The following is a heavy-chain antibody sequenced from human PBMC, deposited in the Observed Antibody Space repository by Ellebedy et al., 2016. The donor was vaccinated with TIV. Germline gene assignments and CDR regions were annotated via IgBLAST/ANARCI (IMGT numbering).Heavy chain of an antibody. V-gene: IGHV7-4-1*02. CDR3: ARRAY. J-gene: IGHJ4*02. Sequence: AASVKVSCKVSGYTFTKYPLNWVRQAPGQGLEWMGWINTYTGDPTFAQGFTGRFVFSLDTSVSTAYLEINGLRVEDTALSYGARRAYWGQGSLVTVPS. CDR2: INTYTGDP. CDR1: GYTFTKYP.